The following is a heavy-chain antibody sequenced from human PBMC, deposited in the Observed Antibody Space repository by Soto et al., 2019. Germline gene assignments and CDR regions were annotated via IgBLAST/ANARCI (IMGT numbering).Heavy chain of an antibody. D-gene: IGHD2-2*01. CDR1: GGSISPYY. V-gene: IGHV4-59*01. CDR3: ARGGPFVLVPAAKVGGYYYYYYMDV. CDR2: VYYSGNT. J-gene: IGHJ6*03. Sequence: ASETLSLTCTVSGGSISPYYWSWIRQPPGKGLEWIGYVYYSGNTNYNPSLESRVTISVDTSRNQFSLNLTSATAADTAVYYCARGGPFVLVPAAKVGGYYYYYYMDVWGKGTTVTVSS.